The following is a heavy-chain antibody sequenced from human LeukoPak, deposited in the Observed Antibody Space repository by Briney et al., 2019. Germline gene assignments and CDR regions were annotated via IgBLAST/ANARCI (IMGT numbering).Heavy chain of an antibody. CDR1: GYTFTSYG. J-gene: IGHJ4*02. CDR2: ISAYNGNT. Sequence: ASVKVSCKASGYTFTSYGISWVRQAPGQGLEWMGWISAYNGNTNYAQKLQGRVTMTTDTSTSTAYMELRSLRSGDTAVYYCARDNKYGDYEGLDYWGQGTLVTVSS. D-gene: IGHD4-17*01. V-gene: IGHV1-18*04. CDR3: ARDNKYGDYEGLDY.